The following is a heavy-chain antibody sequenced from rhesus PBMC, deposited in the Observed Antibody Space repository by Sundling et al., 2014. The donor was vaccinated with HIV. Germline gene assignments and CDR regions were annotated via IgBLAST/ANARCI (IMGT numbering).Heavy chain of an antibody. CDR2: INGNSGST. CDR3: ARDSGAAANFDS. J-gene: IGHJ4*01. D-gene: IGHD6-31*01. CDR1: GASISSHW. Sequence: QVQLQESGPGLVKPSETLSLTCTVSGASISSHWWSWIRQPPGKGLEWIGEINGNSGSTNYNPSLKSRVTISRDTSKNQFSLKLSSVTAADTAVYYCARDSGAAANFDSWGQGVLVTVSP. V-gene: IGHV4-80*01.